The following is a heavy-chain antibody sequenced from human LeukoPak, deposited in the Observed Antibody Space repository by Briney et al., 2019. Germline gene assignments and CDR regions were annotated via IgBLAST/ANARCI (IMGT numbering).Heavy chain of an antibody. D-gene: IGHD4-17*01. V-gene: IGHV3-30*02. CDR1: GFTFSSYG. CDR3: AKDLTTVTSQGDY. CDR2: IRYDGSDK. Sequence: GGSLRLSCAASGFTFSSYGMHWVRQAPGKGLEWVAFIRYDGSDKYSADSVKGRFTISRDNSKNTLYLQMNSLRAEDTAVYYCAKDLTTVTSQGDYWGQGTLVTVSS. J-gene: IGHJ4*02.